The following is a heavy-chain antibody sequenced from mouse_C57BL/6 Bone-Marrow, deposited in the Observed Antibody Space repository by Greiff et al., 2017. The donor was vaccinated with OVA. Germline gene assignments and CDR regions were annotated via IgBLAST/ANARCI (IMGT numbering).Heavy chain of an antibody. V-gene: IGHV1-19*01. D-gene: IGHD4-1*02. Sequence: VQLQQSGPVLVKPGASVKMSCKASGYTFTDYYMNWVKQSHGKSLEWIGVINPYNGGTSYNQKFKGKATLTVDKYSSTAYMALNSLTSEDSAVYYCARRVNWEWFAYWGQGTLVTVSA. CDR2: INPYNGGT. CDR1: GYTFTDYY. CDR3: ARRVNWEWFAY. J-gene: IGHJ3*01.